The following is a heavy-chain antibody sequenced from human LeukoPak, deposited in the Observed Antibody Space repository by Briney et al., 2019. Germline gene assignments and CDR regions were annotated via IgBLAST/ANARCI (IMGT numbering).Heavy chain of an antibody. CDR1: GFNFSSYA. CDR3: AKGYSYGPSKYYFDY. Sequence: PGGSLRLSCAASGFNFSSYAMSWVRQASGKGLEWVSAISGSGGSTYYADSVKGRFTISRDNSKNTLYLQMNSLRAEDTAVYYCAKGYSYGPSKYYFDYWGQGTLVTVSS. V-gene: IGHV3-23*01. D-gene: IGHD5-18*01. CDR2: ISGSGGST. J-gene: IGHJ4*02.